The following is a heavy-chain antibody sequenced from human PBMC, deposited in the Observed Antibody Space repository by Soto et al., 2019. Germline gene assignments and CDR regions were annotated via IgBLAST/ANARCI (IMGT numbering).Heavy chain of an antibody. Sequence: PSETLSLTCAVSGGSISSSNWWSWVRQPPGKGLEWIGEIYHSGSTNYNPSLKSRVTISVDKSKNQFSLKLSSVTAADTAVYYCARDQYYYDSSGYYGWFDPWAQGTLVTVS. CDR1: GGSISSSNW. CDR3: ARDQYYYDSSGYYGWFDP. V-gene: IGHV4-4*02. J-gene: IGHJ5*02. CDR2: IYHSGST. D-gene: IGHD3-22*01.